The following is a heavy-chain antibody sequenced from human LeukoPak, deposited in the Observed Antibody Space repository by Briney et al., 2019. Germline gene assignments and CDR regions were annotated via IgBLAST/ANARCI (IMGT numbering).Heavy chain of an antibody. CDR1: GFTVSSNY. J-gene: IGHJ4*02. CDR2: IYSGGST. V-gene: IGHV3-66*01. D-gene: IGHD1-26*01. CDR3: ARGGGGSYLADYDY. Sequence: PGGSLRLSRAASGFTVSSNYMSWVRQAPGKGLEWVSVIYSGGSTYYADSVKGRFTISRDNSKNTLYLQMNSLRAEDTAVYYCARGGGGSYLADYDYWGQGTLVTVSS.